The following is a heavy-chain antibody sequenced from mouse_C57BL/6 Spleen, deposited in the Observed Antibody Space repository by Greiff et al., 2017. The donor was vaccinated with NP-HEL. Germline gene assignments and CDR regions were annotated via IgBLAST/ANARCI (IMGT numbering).Heavy chain of an antibody. Sequence: EVQLVESGGGLVKPGGSLKLSCAASGFTFSDYGMHWVRQAPGKGLEWVAYISSGSSTIYYADTVKGRFTISRDNAKNTLFLQMTSLRSEDTAMYYCARLRAYYGNPYFDYWGQGTTLTVSS. CDR1: GFTFSDYG. D-gene: IGHD2-10*01. V-gene: IGHV5-17*01. CDR3: ARLRAYYGNPYFDY. CDR2: ISSGSSTI. J-gene: IGHJ2*01.